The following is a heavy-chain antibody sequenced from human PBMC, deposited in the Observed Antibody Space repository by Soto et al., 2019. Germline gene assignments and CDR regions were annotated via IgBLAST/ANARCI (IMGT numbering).Heavy chain of an antibody. V-gene: IGHV4-4*02. CDR1: GGSISSSNW. CDR3: ATPVAAPPGMDV. D-gene: IGHD6-19*01. Sequence: XETLSLTCAVSGGSISSSNWWSWVRQPPGKGLEWIGEIYHSGSTNYNPSLKSRVTISVDKSKNQFSLKLSSVTAADTAVYYCATPVAAPPGMDVWGQGTTVTVSS. CDR2: IYHSGST. J-gene: IGHJ6*02.